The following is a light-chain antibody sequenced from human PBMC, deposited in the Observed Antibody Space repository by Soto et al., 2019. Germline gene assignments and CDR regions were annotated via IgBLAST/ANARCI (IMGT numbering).Light chain of an antibody. V-gene: IGKV3-20*01. CDR1: QSVDSY. CDR2: GAS. CDR3: QQYGSSPYT. Sequence: EIVLTQSPGTLSLSPGERASLSCGASQSVDSYLAWYQQKPGQAPRLVIYGASNRATGIPDRVSGSGSGTSFTLTISRLEPQAFAVYYCQQYGSSPYTFGQGTKLEIK. J-gene: IGKJ2*01.